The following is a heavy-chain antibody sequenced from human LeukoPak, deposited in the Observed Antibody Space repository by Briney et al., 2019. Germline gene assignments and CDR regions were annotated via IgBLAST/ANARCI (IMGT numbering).Heavy chain of an antibody. J-gene: IGHJ5*02. CDR3: AREGDIVLMVYANNWFDP. Sequence: ASVKVSCKASGGTFSSYAISWVRQAPGQGLEWMGWMNPNSGNTGYAQKFQGRVTMTRNTSISTAYMELSSLRSEDTAVYYCAREGDIVLMVYANNWFDPWGQGTLVTVSS. CDR2: MNPNSGNT. V-gene: IGHV1-8*02. CDR1: GGTFSSYA. D-gene: IGHD2-8*01.